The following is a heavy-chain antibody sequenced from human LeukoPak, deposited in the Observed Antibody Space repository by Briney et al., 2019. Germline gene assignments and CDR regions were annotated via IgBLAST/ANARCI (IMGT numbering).Heavy chain of an antibody. V-gene: IGHV3-30*18. CDR2: TSSDLNVK. CDR3: AKDGSSGSHYYYGMDV. J-gene: IGHJ6*02. D-gene: IGHD6-19*01. CDR1: GFTFRNYV. Sequence: AGGSLRLSCAASGFTFRNYVIHWVRQAPGKGLEWVAVTSSDLNVKLYADSVKGRFTISRDNAKNSLYLQMNSLRPEDTALYYCAKDGSSGSHYYYGMDVWGQGTTVTVSS.